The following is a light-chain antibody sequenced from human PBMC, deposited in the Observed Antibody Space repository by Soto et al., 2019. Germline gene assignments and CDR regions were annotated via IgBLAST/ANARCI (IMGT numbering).Light chain of an antibody. CDR3: QQYNNWPPIT. CDR2: GAS. J-gene: IGKJ5*01. V-gene: IGKV3-15*01. Sequence: EIVMTQSPATLSVSPGEKATLSCRASQSVSSNLAWYQQKPSQATRLLIYGASTRATGIPARFSGSGSGTEFTLTISSLQSEDFAVYYCQQYNNWPPITFGQGTRLEIK. CDR1: QSVSSN.